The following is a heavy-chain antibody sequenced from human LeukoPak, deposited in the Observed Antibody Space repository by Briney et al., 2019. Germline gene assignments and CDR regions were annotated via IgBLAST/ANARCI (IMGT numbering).Heavy chain of an antibody. J-gene: IGHJ4*02. Sequence: GGSLRLSCTASGFTFESYSMTWVRQAPGKGLEWVANIKHDGSETYYVDSVRGRFSVSRDNAKNSVYLQMNGLRAEDTGVYFCARHNWYQFDYWGQGTLVTASS. D-gene: IGHD1-1*01. V-gene: IGHV3-7*01. CDR1: GFTFESYS. CDR3: ARHNWYQFDY. CDR2: IKHDGSET.